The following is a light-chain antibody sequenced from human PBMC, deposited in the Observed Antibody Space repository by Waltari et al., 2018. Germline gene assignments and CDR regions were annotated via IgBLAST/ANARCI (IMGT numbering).Light chain of an antibody. V-gene: IGKV1-5*01. Sequence: DIQMTQSPSTLSASVGDRVTITCRASQSISSWLAWYQQKQGKAPKLLIYDASSLESGVPSRFSGSGSGTEFTLTISSLQPDDFATYYCQQYNSYSPLTFGGGTKVEIK. CDR1: QSISSW. CDR2: DAS. J-gene: IGKJ4*01. CDR3: QQYNSYSPLT.